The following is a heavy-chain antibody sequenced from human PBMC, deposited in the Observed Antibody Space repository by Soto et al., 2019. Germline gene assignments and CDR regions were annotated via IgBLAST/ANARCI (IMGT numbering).Heavy chain of an antibody. Sequence: VQLQESGPGLVKPSETLSLTCTVSGVSISNYYWSWIRQSPGKGLEWIGYILYTGTTNYNPSLQSLVTMSVDTFNFRVSLNLTSVTAADTAVYFCARGGKRYSTDCGRGTLVTVSS. D-gene: IGHD5-12*01. V-gene: IGHV4-59*01. CDR3: ARGGKRYSTD. J-gene: IGHJ4*02. CDR1: GVSISNYY. CDR2: ILYTGTT.